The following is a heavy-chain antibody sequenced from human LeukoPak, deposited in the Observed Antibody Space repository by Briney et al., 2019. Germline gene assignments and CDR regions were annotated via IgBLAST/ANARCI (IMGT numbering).Heavy chain of an antibody. CDR3: ARPVNYDFWSGSLGDWFDP. J-gene: IGHJ5*02. V-gene: IGHV3-48*04. CDR1: GFTFSTYT. D-gene: IGHD3-3*01. CDR2: ISSSGSTI. Sequence: PGGSLRLSCAASGFTFSTYTMNWVRQAPGKGLEWVSYISSSGSTIYYADSVKGRFTISRDNAKNSLYLQMNSLRAEDTAVYYCARPVNYDFWSGSLGDWFDPWGQGTLVTVSS.